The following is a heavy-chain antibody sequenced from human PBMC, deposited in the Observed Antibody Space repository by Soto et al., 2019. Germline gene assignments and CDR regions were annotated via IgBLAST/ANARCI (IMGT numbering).Heavy chain of an antibody. V-gene: IGHV4-34*01. J-gene: IGHJ6*02. CDR1: GGSFSGYY. CDR2: INHSGST. Sequence: SETLSLTCAVYGGSFSGYYWSWIRQPPGKGLEWIGEINHSGSTNYNPSLKSRVTISVDTSKNQFSLKLSSVTAADTAVYYCARVLVGWGSYYYYYGMDVWGQGTTVTVSS. D-gene: IGHD3-16*01. CDR3: ARVLVGWGSYYYYYGMDV.